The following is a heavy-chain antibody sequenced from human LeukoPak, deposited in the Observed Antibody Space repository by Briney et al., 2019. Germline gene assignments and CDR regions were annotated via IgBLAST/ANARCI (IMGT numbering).Heavy chain of an antibody. CDR1: GYSFTNYW. D-gene: IGHD2-2*01. CDR3: ARLYCSSTSCYHIDY. V-gene: IGHV5-51*01. Sequence: GESLKISCKGSGYSFTNYWIVWVRQMPGKGLECMGIIYPSDSDIRYNPSFQGQVTMPADKSVSTAYLQWTSLRASDTAMYYCARLYCSSTSCYHIDYWGQGTLVTVSS. J-gene: IGHJ4*02. CDR2: IYPSDSDI.